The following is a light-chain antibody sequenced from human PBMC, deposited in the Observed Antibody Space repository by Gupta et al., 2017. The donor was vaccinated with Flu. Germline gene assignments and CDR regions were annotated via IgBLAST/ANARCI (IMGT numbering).Light chain of an antibody. Sequence: QSALTQPASVSGSPGQSITISCTGTSSDIGGYKSVSWYQQHPGKAPQLMIYEVSHRPSGVPDRFSGSKSGNTASLTISGLQAEDEADYYCNSYTSASAWVFGGGTKLTVL. J-gene: IGLJ3*02. V-gene: IGLV2-14*03. CDR2: EVS. CDR3: NSYTSASAWV. CDR1: SSDIGGYKS.